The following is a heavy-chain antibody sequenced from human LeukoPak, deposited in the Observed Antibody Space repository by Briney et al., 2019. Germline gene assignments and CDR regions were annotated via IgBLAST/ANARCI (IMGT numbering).Heavy chain of an antibody. CDR1: GFTFSSTG. D-gene: IGHD2-8*01. Sequence: QPRGSLRLSCAASGFTFSSTGVSWVRPPPRGGLEWVDNIKQEGSEKNYVDSVKGRFTISRDNAKNSLYLQMNSLRAEDTAVYYCARESPDIVLMVYALYYFDYWGQGTLVTVSS. CDR2: IKQEGSEK. CDR3: ARESPDIVLMVYALYYFDY. J-gene: IGHJ4*02. V-gene: IGHV3-7*01.